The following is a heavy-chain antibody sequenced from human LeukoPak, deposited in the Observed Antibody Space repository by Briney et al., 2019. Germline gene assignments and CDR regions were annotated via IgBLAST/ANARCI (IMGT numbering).Heavy chain of an antibody. J-gene: IGHJ6*02. CDR2: INPNSGGT. V-gene: IGHV1-2*02. CDR3: VSSGPMVLNYYYYGMDV. D-gene: IGHD3-10*01. Sequence: ASVKVSCKASGYTFTGYYMHWVRQAPGQGLEWMGWINPNSGGTNYAQKFQGRVTMTRDTSISTAYMELSRLRSDDTAVYYCVSSGPMVLNYYYYGMDVWGQGTTVTVSS. CDR1: GYTFTGYY.